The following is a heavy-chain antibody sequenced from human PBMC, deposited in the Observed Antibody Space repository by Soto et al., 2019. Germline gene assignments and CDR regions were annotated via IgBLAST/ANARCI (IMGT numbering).Heavy chain of an antibody. V-gene: IGHV1-8*01. CDR1: GYTFTSYD. CDR2: MNPNRGNK. CDR3: AREMTTRGMDV. Sequence: QVQLVQSGAEVKKPGASVKVSCKASGYTFTSYDINWVRQAPGQGLEWMGWMNPNRGNKGYAQKFQVRVTMTRNTSITTAYMERSSLRSEDTAVYYCAREMTTRGMDVRGQGTTVTVSS. J-gene: IGHJ6*02. D-gene: IGHD1-1*01.